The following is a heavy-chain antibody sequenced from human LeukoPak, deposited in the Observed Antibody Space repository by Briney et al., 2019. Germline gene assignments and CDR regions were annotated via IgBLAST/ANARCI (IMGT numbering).Heavy chain of an antibody. Sequence: PGGSLRLSCAASGFTFSTYWMSWVRQPPGKGLEWRGEINHSGSTNYNPSLKSRVTISVDTSKNQFSLKLSSVTAADTAVYYCARQSIAARGYYYYMDVWGKGTTVTVSS. CDR3: ARQSIAARGYYYYMDV. CDR1: GFTFSTYW. V-gene: IGHV4-34*01. J-gene: IGHJ6*03. CDR2: INHSGST. D-gene: IGHD6-6*01.